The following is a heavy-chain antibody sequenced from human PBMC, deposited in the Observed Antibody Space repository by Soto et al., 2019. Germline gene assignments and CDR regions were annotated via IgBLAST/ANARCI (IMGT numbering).Heavy chain of an antibody. V-gene: IGHV4-30-2*01. D-gene: IGHD1-26*01. CDR1: GGSISSGGYS. CDR2: IYHSGST. J-gene: IGHJ4*02. Sequence: PSETLSLTCAVSGGSISSGGYSWSWIRQPPGKGLEWIGYIYHSGSTYYNSSLKSRVTISVDRSKNQFSLKLSSVTAADTAVYYCARANSGSYQFDYWGQGTLVTVSS. CDR3: ARANSGSYQFDY.